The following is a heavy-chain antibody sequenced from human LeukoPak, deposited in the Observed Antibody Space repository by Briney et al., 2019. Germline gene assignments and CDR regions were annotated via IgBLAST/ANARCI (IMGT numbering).Heavy chain of an antibody. CDR3: IRGLGGGSDY. J-gene: IGHJ4*02. Sequence: GGSLRLSCAASGFSFSGSWMHWVRQAPATGLVWVSRINSDGSTTTYADSVQGRFTISRDNAKSTLYLQMNSLRAEDTAVYYCIRGLGGGSDYWGLGTLVTVTS. V-gene: IGHV3-74*03. CDR1: GFSFSGSW. D-gene: IGHD4-23*01. CDR2: INSDGSTT.